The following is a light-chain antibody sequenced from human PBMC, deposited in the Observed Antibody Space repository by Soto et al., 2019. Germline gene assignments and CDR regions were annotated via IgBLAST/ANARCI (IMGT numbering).Light chain of an antibody. CDR1: QSVSSY. CDR3: QQYNNWPRT. Sequence: EIVMTHSPATLFVSPGERVTLSCRASQSVSSYLAWYQQKPGQAPRLLIYGASTRATGVPARFSGGGSGTEFTLTISSLQSEDFAVYYCQQYNNWPRTFGQGTKLEIK. V-gene: IGKV3-15*01. CDR2: GAS. J-gene: IGKJ2*02.